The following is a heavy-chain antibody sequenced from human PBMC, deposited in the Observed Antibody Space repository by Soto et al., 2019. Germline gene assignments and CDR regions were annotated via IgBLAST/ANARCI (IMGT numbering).Heavy chain of an antibody. CDR1: GDTFTSYG. CDR2: ISAYNGDT. J-gene: IGHJ6*02. Sequence: ASVKVSCTASGDTFTSYGFRWVRHAPGQGREWMGWISAYNGDTNYPQKFQARVTMTTDTSTSTAYLDRRSLRSDDTAVYYCARSRGTSPPSRYYYGLAVWGQGTTVTVSS. V-gene: IGHV1-18*01. D-gene: IGHD1-26*01. CDR3: ARSRGTSPPSRYYYGLAV.